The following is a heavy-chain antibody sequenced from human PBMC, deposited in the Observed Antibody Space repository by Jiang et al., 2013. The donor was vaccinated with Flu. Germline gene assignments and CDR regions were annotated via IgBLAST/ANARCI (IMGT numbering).Heavy chain of an antibody. D-gene: IGHD6-13*01. Sequence: GAEVKKPGASVKVSCKASGYTFTSYAMHWVRQAPGQRLEWMGWINAGNGNTKYSQKFQGRVTITRDTSASTAYMELSSLRSEDTAVYYCARVAAAPRRYYYYYGMDVWGKGPTVTVSS. J-gene: IGHJ6*04. CDR1: GYTFTSYA. V-gene: IGHV1-3*01. CDR2: INAGNGNT. CDR3: ARVAAAPRRYYYYYGMDV.